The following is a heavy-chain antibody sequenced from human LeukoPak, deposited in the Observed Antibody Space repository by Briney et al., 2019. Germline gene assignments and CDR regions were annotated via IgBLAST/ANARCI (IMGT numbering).Heavy chain of an antibody. Sequence: PGGSLRLSCEASGFSLSTYFMSWIRQAPGKGLEWVSYITNTGRSTNYADAVKGRFTISRDNAKQSVYLEMTDLRAEDTAVYYCAREASGNYHAFDSWGQGTLVTVSS. CDR3: AREASGNYHAFDS. J-gene: IGHJ4*02. CDR1: GFSLSTYF. V-gene: IGHV3-11*04. D-gene: IGHD6-25*01. CDR2: ITNTGRST.